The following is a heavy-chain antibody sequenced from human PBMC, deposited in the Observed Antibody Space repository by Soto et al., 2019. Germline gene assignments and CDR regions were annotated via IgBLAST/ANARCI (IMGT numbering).Heavy chain of an antibody. CDR2: LNHDGGTI. CDR1: GFTFTFYT. V-gene: IGHV3-48*01. J-gene: IGHJ4*02. CDR3: ARTIRGYSYGSDY. D-gene: IGHD5-18*01. Sequence: EVQLMESGGGLVQPGGSLRLSCAASGFTFTFYTFNWVRQAPGKGLEWVSYLNHDGGTISYADSGKGRFTISRDNAKNSLFMQMNSLRAEHTGVYYCARTIRGYSYGSDYWGQGTLVTVSS.